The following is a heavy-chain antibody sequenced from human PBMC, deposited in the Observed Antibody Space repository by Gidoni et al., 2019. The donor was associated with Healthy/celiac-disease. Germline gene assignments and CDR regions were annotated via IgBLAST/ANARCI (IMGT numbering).Heavy chain of an antibody. V-gene: IGHV1-69*01. CDR2: IIPIFGTA. J-gene: IGHJ4*02. Sequence: QVQLVQSGAEVKKPGSSVKVSCKASGGTFSSYAISWVRQAPGQGLEWMGGIIPIFGTANYAQKFQGRVTITADESTSTAYMELSSLRSEDTAVYYCARALIIAVAGTPVHYFDYWGQGTLVTVSS. D-gene: IGHD6-19*01. CDR3: ARALIIAVAGTPVHYFDY. CDR1: GGTFSSYA.